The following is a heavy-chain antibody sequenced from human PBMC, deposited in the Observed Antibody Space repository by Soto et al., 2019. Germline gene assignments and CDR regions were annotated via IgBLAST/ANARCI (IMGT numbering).Heavy chain of an antibody. CDR1: GFTFSSYS. J-gene: IGHJ4*02. Sequence: PGGSLRLSCAASGFTFSSYSMNWVRQAPGKGLEWVSSISSSSSYIYYADSVKGRFTISRDNAKNSLYLQMNSLRAEDTAVYYCARDSSSGWLAPASYWGQGNLVTVSS. CDR3: ARDSSSGWLAPASY. CDR2: ISSSSSYI. V-gene: IGHV3-21*01. D-gene: IGHD6-19*01.